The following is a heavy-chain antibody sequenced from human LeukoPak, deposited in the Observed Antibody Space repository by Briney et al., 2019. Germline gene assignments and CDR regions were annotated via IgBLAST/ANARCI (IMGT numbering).Heavy chain of an antibody. V-gene: IGHV4-34*01. J-gene: IGHJ4*02. CDR2: INHSGST. Sequence: PSETLSLTCAVYGGSFSGYYWSWIRQPPGKGLEWIGEINHSGSTNYNPSLKSRVTISVDTFKNQFSLKLSSVTAADTAVYYCARVGCVLRCLQGSGGPRPDYWGQGTLVTVSS. D-gene: IGHD3-3*01. CDR1: GGSFSGYY. CDR3: ARVGCVLRCLQGSGGPRPDY.